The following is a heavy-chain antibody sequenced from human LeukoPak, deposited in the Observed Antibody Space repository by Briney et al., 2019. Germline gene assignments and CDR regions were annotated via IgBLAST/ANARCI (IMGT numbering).Heavy chain of an antibody. D-gene: IGHD4-17*01. Sequence: PSETLSLTCAVYGGSFSIYYWSWIRQPPGKGLEWIGEINYSGGTNYNPSLKSRVSISSDTSKNQFSLELSSVTAADTAVYYCARLKATVSIHAYFDSWGQGTLVTVSS. J-gene: IGHJ4*02. CDR2: INYSGGT. CDR1: GGSFSIYY. CDR3: ARLKATVSIHAYFDS. V-gene: IGHV4-34*01.